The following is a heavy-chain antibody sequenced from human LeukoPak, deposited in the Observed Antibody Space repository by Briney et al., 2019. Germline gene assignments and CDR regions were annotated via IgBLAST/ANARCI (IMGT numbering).Heavy chain of an antibody. CDR1: GFTFSSYE. Sequence: GGSLRLSCVDSGFTFSSYEITWVIQAPGNGLEWISYISSSGSTIYYADSVKGRFTVSRDNAKNSLYLQMNSLRAEDTAVYYCAKLQVSGYYYDSIPPVYYYYMDVWGKGTTVTISS. J-gene: IGHJ6*03. CDR2: ISSSGSTI. CDR3: AKLQVSGYYYDSIPPVYYYYMDV. V-gene: IGHV3-48*03. D-gene: IGHD3-22*01.